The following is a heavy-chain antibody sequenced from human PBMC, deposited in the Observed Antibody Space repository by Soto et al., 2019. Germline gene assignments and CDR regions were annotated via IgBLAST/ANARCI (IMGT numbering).Heavy chain of an antibody. CDR3: ARDPSYSGSYDY. Sequence: WGSLRLSWAASGFTLTSYWMSWDRQAPGKGLEWVANIKQDGNEKYYVDSVKGRFTISRDNAKNSLYLQMNSLRAEDTAVYYCARDPSYSGSYDYWGQGTLVTVSS. J-gene: IGHJ4*02. V-gene: IGHV3-7*01. D-gene: IGHD1-26*01. CDR2: IKQDGNEK. CDR1: GFTLTSYW.